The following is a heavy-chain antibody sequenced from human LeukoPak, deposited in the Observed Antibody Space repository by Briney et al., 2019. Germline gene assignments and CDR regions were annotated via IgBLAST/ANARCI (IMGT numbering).Heavy chain of an antibody. CDR3: ARSAGMAVASPDY. CDR2: ISSSSSYI. D-gene: IGHD6-19*01. V-gene: IGHV3-21*01. CDR1: GFTFSSHS. J-gene: IGHJ4*02. Sequence: PGGSLRLSCAASGFTFSSHSMNWVRQAPGKGLEWVSSISSSSSYIYYADSVKGRFTISRDNAKNSLYLQMNSLRTEDTAVYYCARSAGMAVASPDYWGQGTLVSVSS.